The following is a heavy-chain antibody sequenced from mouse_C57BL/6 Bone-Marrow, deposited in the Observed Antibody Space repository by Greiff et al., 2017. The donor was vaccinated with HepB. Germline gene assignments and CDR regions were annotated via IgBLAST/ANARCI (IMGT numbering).Heavy chain of an antibody. CDR3: TIHYGSSYVWFAY. V-gene: IGHV1-5*01. J-gene: IGHJ3*01. CDR1: GYTFTSYW. D-gene: IGHD1-1*01. Sequence: EVQLQQSGTVLARPGASVKMSCKTSGYTFTSYWMHWVKQRPGPGLEWIGAIYPGNSDTSYNQKFKGKAKLTAVTSASTAYMKLSSPTNEDSAVYYCTIHYGSSYVWFAYWGQGTLVTVSA. CDR2: IYPGNSDT.